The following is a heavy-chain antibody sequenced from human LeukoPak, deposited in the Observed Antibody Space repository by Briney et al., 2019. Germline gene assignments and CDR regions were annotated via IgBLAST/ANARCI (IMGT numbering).Heavy chain of an antibody. J-gene: IGHJ3*02. CDR2: IYPGDSDT. Sequence: GESLKISCKGSGYSFTSYWIGWVRQMPGRGLEWMGIIYPGDSDTTYSPSFQGQVTISADKSISTAYLQWSSLKASDTAMYYCARHLLSPSHGAFDIWGQGTMVTVSS. D-gene: IGHD6-6*01. CDR3: ARHLLSPSHGAFDI. V-gene: IGHV5-51*01. CDR1: GYSFTSYW.